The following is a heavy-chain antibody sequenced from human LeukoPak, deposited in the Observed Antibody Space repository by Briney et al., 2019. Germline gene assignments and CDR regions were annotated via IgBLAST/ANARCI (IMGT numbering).Heavy chain of an antibody. D-gene: IGHD2-15*01. V-gene: IGHV4-59*01. J-gene: IGHJ4*02. CDR1: GDSISSFY. CDR3: ARGVVAAPQTFDY. Sequence: SETLSLTCTVSGDSISSFYWSWIRQPPGKGLEWIGYISYSGGTNYNPSLKSRVTISVDTSKNQFSLKLTSVTAADTAVYYCARGVVAAPQTFDYWGQGTLVTVSS. CDR2: ISYSGGT.